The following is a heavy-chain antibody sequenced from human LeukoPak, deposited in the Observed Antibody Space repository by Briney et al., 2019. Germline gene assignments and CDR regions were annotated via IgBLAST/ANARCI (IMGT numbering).Heavy chain of an antibody. Sequence: GESLKISCKGSGYSFTSYWIGWVRQMPGKGLEWMGIIYPGDSDTRYSPSFQGQVTISADKSISTAYLQWSSLKASDTAMYYCARLPGYCSGGSCYVMRYYGMDVWGQGTTVTVSS. J-gene: IGHJ6*02. CDR1: GYSFTSYW. CDR2: IYPGDSDT. D-gene: IGHD2-15*01. V-gene: IGHV5-51*01. CDR3: ARLPGYCSGGSCYVMRYYGMDV.